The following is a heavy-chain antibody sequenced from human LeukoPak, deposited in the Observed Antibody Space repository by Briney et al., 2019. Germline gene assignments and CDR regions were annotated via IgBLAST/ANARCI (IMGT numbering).Heavy chain of an antibody. CDR2: IRYDGTNK. D-gene: IGHD4-11*01. CDR3: AKSRSYSNYDYFDY. V-gene: IGHV3-30*02. Sequence: GGSLRLSRAASGFTFSSYGMHWVRQAPGKGLEWVAFIRYDGTNKYFADSVKGRFTISRDNSKNRLYLQMNSLRAEDTALYYCAKSRSYSNYDYFDYWGQGTLVTVSS. J-gene: IGHJ4*02. CDR1: GFTFSSYG.